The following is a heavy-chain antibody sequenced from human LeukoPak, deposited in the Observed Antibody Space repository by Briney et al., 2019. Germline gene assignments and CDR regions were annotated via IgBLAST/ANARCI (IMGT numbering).Heavy chain of an antibody. CDR2: IYPGDSDT. D-gene: IGHD6-6*01. CDR3: ARLPLEYSSSPSRKNNYYYYGMDV. V-gene: IGHV5-51*01. CDR1: GYSFTSYW. Sequence: GESLKISCKGSGYSFTSYWIGWVRQMPGKGLEWMGIIYPGDSDTRYSPSFQGQVTISADKSISTAYLQWSSLKASDTAMYYCARLPLEYSSSPSRKNNYYYYGMDVWGQGTTVTVSS. J-gene: IGHJ6*02.